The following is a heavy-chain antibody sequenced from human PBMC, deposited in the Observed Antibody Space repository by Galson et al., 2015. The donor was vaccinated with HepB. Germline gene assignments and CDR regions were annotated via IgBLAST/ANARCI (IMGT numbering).Heavy chain of an antibody. D-gene: IGHD2-15*01. J-gene: IGHJ4*02. V-gene: IGHV1-69*10. CDR1: GGTFSSYA. CDR3: AEGYCDGGSCRPLDY. Sequence: SVKVSCKASGGTFSSYAISWVRQAPGQGLEWMGGIIPILGIVKYAQKFQGRVTITAAKSTNTAHMELSSLRSEDTAVFYCAEGYCDGGSCRPLDYWGQGTLVTVSS. CDR2: IIPILGIV.